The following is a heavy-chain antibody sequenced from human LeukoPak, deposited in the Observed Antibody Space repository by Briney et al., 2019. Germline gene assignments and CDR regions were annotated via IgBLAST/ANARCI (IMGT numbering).Heavy chain of an antibody. D-gene: IGHD2-8*01. CDR3: AREQVMVNAPPRHYYYYYMDV. CDR2: INQDGSEK. Sequence: PGGSLRLSCGASGFTFDDYWMSWVRQAPGQGLEWVANINQDGSEKYYLDSAKGRFTISRDNAKNSLYLQMNSLRADDTALYYCAREQVMVNAPPRHYYYYYMDVWGKGTTVTVSS. CDR1: GFTFDDYW. V-gene: IGHV3-7*03. J-gene: IGHJ6*03.